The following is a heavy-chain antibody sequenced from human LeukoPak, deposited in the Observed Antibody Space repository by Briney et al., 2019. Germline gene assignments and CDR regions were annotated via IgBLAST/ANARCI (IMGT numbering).Heavy chain of an antibody. V-gene: IGHV3-74*01. J-gene: IGHJ4*02. CDR2: INSDGSST. Sequence: GGSLRLSCAASGFTFSSYWMHWVRQAPGKGLVWVSRINSDGSSTTYADSGQGRFTISRDNAKNTLYLQMNSLRAEDTAVYYCARVRSMVRLFDYWGQGTLVTVS. D-gene: IGHD3-10*01. CDR3: ARVRSMVRLFDY. CDR1: GFTFSSYW.